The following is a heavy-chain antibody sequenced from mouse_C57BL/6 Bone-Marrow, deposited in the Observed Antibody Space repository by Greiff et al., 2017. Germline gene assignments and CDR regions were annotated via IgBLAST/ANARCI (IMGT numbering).Heavy chain of an antibody. CDR3: ARWDWDEGY. Sequence: QVQLQQPGAELVMPGASVKLSCKASGYTFTSYWMHWVKQRPGQGLEWIGEIDPSDSYTNYNQKFKGKSTLTVDKSSSTDYMQLSSLTSEDSAVYYCARWDWDEGYWGQGTTLTVSS. CDR2: IDPSDSYT. D-gene: IGHD4-1*01. J-gene: IGHJ2*01. CDR1: GYTFTSYW. V-gene: IGHV1-69*01.